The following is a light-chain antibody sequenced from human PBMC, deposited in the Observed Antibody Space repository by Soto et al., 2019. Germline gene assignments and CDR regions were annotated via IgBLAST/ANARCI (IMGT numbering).Light chain of an antibody. V-gene: IGKV1-5*01. CDR2: DAS. CDR1: ERVSTW. Sequence: DIQMTQSPSTLSASVGDRVHITCRASERVSTWLAWYQQKPGKAPKLLIYDASSLESGVPSRFSGTGSGTQFTLTISSLQPDDFATYYCQHYKTYPLTFGQGTRVEIK. J-gene: IGKJ1*01. CDR3: QHYKTYPLT.